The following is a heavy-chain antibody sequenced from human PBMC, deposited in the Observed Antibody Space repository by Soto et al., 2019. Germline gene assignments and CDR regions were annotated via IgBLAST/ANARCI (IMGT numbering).Heavy chain of an antibody. J-gene: IGHJ3*02. D-gene: IGHD2-21*01. Sequence: ASVKVSCKASGFTCTSSAVQWVRQARGQRLEWIGWIVVGSRNTSYAQKFQERVTITSDMSRGTAYMELSSLRSEDTAVYYCAGELFCGGECCPDHDAFDIWGEGTMATVSS. CDR2: IVVGSRNT. V-gene: IGHV1-58*01. CDR1: GFTCTSSA. CDR3: AGELFCGGECCPDHDAFDI.